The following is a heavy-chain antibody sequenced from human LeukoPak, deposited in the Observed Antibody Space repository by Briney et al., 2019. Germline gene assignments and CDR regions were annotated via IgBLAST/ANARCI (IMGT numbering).Heavy chain of an antibody. V-gene: IGHV4-39*07. CDR3: ARGSTPYCSGGSCYSVEFDP. CDR1: GGSISTSSYY. CDR2: IFYSGNT. D-gene: IGHD2-15*01. J-gene: IGHJ5*02. Sequence: SETLSLTCTVSGGSISTSSYYWGWIRQPPGKGLEWIGSIFYSGNTYYNPSLKSRVTISVDRSKNQFSLKLSSVTAADTAVYYCARGSTPYCSGGSCYSVEFDPWGQGTLVTVSS.